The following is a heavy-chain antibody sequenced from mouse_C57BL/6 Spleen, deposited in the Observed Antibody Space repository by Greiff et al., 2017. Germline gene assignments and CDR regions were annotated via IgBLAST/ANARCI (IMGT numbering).Heavy chain of an antibody. D-gene: IGHD2-5*01. CDR3: TLAYYSNYWFAY. J-gene: IGHJ3*01. CDR1: GFTFSDAW. CDR2: IRNKANNHAT. V-gene: IGHV6-6*01. Sequence: DVMLVESGGGLVQPGGSMTLSCAASGFTFSDAWMYWVRQSPEKGLEWFAEIRNKANNHATYYAESVKGRFTISRDESKSSVYLQMNSLRAEDTGIYYCTLAYYSNYWFAYGGQGTLVTVSA.